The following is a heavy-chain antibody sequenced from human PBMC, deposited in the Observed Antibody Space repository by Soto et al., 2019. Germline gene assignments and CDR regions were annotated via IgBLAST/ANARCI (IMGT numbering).Heavy chain of an antibody. CDR1: GYTFPSYY. D-gene: IGHD4-17*01. Sequence: QVQLVQSGAEVKKPGASVKVSCKASGYTFPSYYIHWVRQAPGQGLEWMGIINPSGGSTSYAQKFQGRVTLTRDTSTSTVYMELSSLRSEDTAVYYCASSYGDNDAFDIWGQGTMVTVSS. CDR2: INPSGGST. J-gene: IGHJ3*02. CDR3: ASSYGDNDAFDI. V-gene: IGHV1-46*03.